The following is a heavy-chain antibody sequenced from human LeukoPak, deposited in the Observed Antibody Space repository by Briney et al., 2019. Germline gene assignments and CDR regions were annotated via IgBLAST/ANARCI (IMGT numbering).Heavy chain of an antibody. CDR2: IYPSDSDT. Sequence: GESLKISCKGSGYSFTSYWIGWVRQMPGKGLEWMGIIYPSDSDTRYSPSFQGQVTISADKSISTAYLQWSSLKASDTAMYYXXXXXXXXGDYGSSYYYYMDVWGKGTTVTASS. J-gene: IGHJ6*03. D-gene: IGHD4-17*01. CDR3: XXXXXXXGDYGSSYYYYMDV. V-gene: IGHV5-51*01. CDR1: GYSFTSYW.